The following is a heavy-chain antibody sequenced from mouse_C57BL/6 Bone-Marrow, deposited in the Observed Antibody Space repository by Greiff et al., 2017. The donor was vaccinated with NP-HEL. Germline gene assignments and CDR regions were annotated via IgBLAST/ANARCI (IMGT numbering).Heavy chain of an antibody. D-gene: IGHD2-3*01. V-gene: IGHV1-59*01. CDR2: IDPSDSYT. CDR3: AKGNYDGYYVFAY. J-gene: IGHJ3*01. CDR1: GYTFTSYW. Sequence: QVQLQQPGAELVRPGPSVKLSCKASGYTFTSYWMHWVKQRPGQGLEWIGVIDPSDSYTNYNQKFKGKATLTVDTSSSTAYMQLSSLTSEDSAVYYCAKGNYDGYYVFAYWGQGTLVTVSA.